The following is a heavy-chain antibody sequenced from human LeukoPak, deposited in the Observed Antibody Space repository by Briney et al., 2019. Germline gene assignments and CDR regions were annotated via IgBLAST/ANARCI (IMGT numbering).Heavy chain of an antibody. J-gene: IGHJ6*03. V-gene: IGHV3-30*02. CDR3: ANGGGWEVQYYYYYMDV. D-gene: IGHD1-26*01. CDR1: GFTFSSYG. Sequence: SGGSLRLSCAASGFTFSSYGMHWVRQAPGKGLEWVAFIRYYGSNKYYADAVKGRFTISRDNSKNTLYLKMTSLRAEDTAVYYCANGGGWEVQYYYYYMDVWGKGTTVTVSS. CDR2: IRYYGSNK.